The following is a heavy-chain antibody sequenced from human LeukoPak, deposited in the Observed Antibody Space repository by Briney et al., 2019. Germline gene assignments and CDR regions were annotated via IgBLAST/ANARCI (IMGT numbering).Heavy chain of an antibody. CDR2: IIPIFGTA. J-gene: IGHJ5*02. CDR3: ATDPPSSYYYDSSGYYRYSWFDP. CDR1: GGTFSSYA. Sequence: ASVKVSCKASGGTFSSYAISWVRQAPGQGLEWMGRIIPIFGTANYAQKFQGRVTITTDESTSTAYMELSSLRSEDTAVYYCATDPPSSYYYDSSGYYRYSWFDPWGQGTLVTVSS. D-gene: IGHD3-22*01. V-gene: IGHV1-69*05.